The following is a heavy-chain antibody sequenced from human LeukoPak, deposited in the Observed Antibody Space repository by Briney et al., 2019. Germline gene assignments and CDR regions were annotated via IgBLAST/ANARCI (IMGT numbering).Heavy chain of an antibody. J-gene: IGHJ4*02. D-gene: IGHD6-19*01. CDR2: IIPILGIA. CDR3: ARATQSSGWHDY. CDR1: GGTFSSYA. Sequence: SVKVSCKASGGTFSSYAISWVRQAPGQGLEWMGRIIPILGIANYAQKFQGRVTITADKSTSTAYMELSSLRSEDTAVYYCARATQSSGWHDYWGQGTLVTVSS. V-gene: IGHV1-69*04.